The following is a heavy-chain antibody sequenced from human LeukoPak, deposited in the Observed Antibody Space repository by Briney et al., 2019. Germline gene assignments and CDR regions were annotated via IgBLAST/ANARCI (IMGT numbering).Heavy chain of an antibody. V-gene: IGHV1-69*04. CDR3: ARGSYYYDSSGPEAP. Sequence: SVKVSCKASGGTFSSYAISWVRQAPGQGLQWMGRIIPIFGIANYAQKFQGRVTITADKSTSTAYMELSSLRSEDTAVYYCARGSYYYDSSGPEAPWGQGTLVTVSS. J-gene: IGHJ5*02. CDR2: IIPIFGIA. D-gene: IGHD3-22*01. CDR1: GGTFSSYA.